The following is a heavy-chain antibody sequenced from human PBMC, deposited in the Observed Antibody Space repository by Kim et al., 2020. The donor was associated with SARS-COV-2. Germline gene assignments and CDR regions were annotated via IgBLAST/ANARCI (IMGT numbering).Heavy chain of an antibody. CDR1: GGTFSSYA. D-gene: IGHD3-22*01. V-gene: IGHV1-69*13. CDR2: IIPIFGTA. Sequence: SVKVSCKASGGTFSSYAISWVRQAPGQGLEWMGGIIPIFGTANYAQKFQGRVTITADESTSTAYMELSSLRSEDTAVYYCARGRYYYDSSGYYYSELDYWGQGTLVTVSS. CDR3: ARGRYYYDSSGYYYSELDY. J-gene: IGHJ4*02.